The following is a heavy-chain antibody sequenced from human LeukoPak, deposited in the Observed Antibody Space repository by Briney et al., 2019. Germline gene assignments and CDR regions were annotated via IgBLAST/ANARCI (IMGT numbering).Heavy chain of an antibody. V-gene: IGHV3-30*04. CDR1: GFTFSSYA. CDR2: ISYDGSNK. CDR3: ARVDPELAY. J-gene: IGHJ4*02. D-gene: IGHD5-18*01. Sequence: QPGGSLRLSCAASGFTFSSYAMHWVRQAPGKGLEWVAVISYDGSNKYYADSVKGRFTISRDNSKNTLYLQMNSLRAEDTAVYYCARVDPELAYWGQGTLVTVSS.